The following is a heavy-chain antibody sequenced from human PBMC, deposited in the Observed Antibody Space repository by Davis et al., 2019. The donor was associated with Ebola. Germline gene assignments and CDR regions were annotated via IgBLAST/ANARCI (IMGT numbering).Heavy chain of an antibody. CDR2: IGPSGNSF. J-gene: IGHJ4*02. D-gene: IGHD6-19*01. CDR1: GFTFSDYY. Sequence: GESLKISCEVSGFTFSDYYMSWIRQAPGKGLEWIAYIGPSGNSFYCADSAKGRFTISRDNSKNTLYLQMNSLRPEDTAVYYCAKDVSGWGTVYAFDSWGQGALVSVAS. CDR3: AKDVSGWGTVYAFDS. V-gene: IGHV3-11*01.